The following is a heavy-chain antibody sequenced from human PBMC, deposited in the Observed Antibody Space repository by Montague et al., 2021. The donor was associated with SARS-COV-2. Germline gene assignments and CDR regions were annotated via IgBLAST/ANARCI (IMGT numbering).Heavy chain of an antibody. D-gene: IGHD3-3*01. CDR2: ISGSSSYI. Sequence: SLRLSCAASGFTFSSYSMNWVRQAPGKGLEWVSSISGSSSYIYYADSVKGRFTISRDNAKNSLYLQMNSLRAEDTAVYYCARDPSTIFGVVTLPWGQGTLVTVSS. J-gene: IGHJ5*02. V-gene: IGHV3-21*01. CDR1: GFTFSSYS. CDR3: ARDPSTIFGVVTLP.